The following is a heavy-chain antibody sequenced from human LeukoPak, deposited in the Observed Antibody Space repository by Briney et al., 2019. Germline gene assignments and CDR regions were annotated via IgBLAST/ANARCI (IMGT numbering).Heavy chain of an antibody. CDR2: INPNSGGT. V-gene: IGHV1-2*02. D-gene: IGHD2-2*01. CDR1: GYTFTGYY. J-gene: IGHJ5*02. Sequence: ASVKVSCKASGYTFTGYYMHWVRQAPGQGLECMGWINPNSGGTNYAQKFQGRVTMTRDTSISTAYMELSRLRSDDTAVYYCARDRGYCSSTSCYDWFDHWGQGTLVTVSS. CDR3: ARDRGYCSSTSCYDWFDH.